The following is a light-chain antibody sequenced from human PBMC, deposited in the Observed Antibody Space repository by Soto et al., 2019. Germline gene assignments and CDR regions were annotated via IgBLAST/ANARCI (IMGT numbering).Light chain of an antibody. CDR1: QSVSSN. V-gene: IGKV3-15*01. Sequence: DIVMTQAPATLSVSPGERATLSCRASQSVSSNLAWYQQKPGQAPRLLIYGASTRATGIPARFSGSGSGTEFTLTISSLQSEDFAVYYCQQYNNWPSITFGQGTRLAIK. CDR3: QQYNNWPSIT. J-gene: IGKJ5*01. CDR2: GAS.